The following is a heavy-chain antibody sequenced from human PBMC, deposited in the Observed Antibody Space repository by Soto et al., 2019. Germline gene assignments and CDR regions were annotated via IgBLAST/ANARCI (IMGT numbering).Heavy chain of an antibody. CDR1: GYSFTSYW. J-gene: IGHJ5*02. CDR2: IDPSDSYT. Sequence: GESLKISCKGSGYSFTSYWISWVRQMPGKGLEWMGRIDPSDSYTNYSPSFQGHVTISADKSISTAYLQWSSLRASDTAMYYCATKGFYGNYEIDPWGQGTLVTVSS. D-gene: IGHD4-17*01. CDR3: ATKGFYGNYEIDP. V-gene: IGHV5-10-1*01.